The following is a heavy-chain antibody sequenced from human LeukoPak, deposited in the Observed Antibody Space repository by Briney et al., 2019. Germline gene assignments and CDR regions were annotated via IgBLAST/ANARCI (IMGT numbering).Heavy chain of an antibody. D-gene: IGHD6-13*01. V-gene: IGHV3-21*01. Sequence: PGGSLRLSCAASGFTFSTYTMNWVRQAPGKGLEWVSSISSSSIYIYYADSVKGRFTISRDNAKNSLYLQMNSLRAEDTAVYYCARDTYEIAAAASYYFDYWGQGTLVTVSS. CDR1: GFTFSTYT. J-gene: IGHJ4*02. CDR2: ISSSSIYI. CDR3: ARDTYEIAAAASYYFDY.